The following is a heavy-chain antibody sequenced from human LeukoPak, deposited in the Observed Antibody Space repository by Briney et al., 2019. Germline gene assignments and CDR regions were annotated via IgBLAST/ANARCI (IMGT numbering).Heavy chain of an antibody. Sequence: SETLSLTCTVSGGSISSYHWSWIRQPPGKGLECIGFIYYSGSTNYNPSLKSRVTISVDTSKNQFSLKLSSVTAADTAVYYCARDCSSTSCYAEFSPWGQGTLVTVSS. J-gene: IGHJ5*02. D-gene: IGHD2-2*01. CDR1: GGSISSYH. V-gene: IGHV4-59*01. CDR2: IYYSGST. CDR3: ARDCSSTSCYAEFSP.